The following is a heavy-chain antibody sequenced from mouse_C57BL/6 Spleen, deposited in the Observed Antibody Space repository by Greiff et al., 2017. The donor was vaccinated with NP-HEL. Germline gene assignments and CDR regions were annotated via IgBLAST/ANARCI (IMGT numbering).Heavy chain of an antibody. CDR2: IDPETGGT. CDR1: GYTFTDYE. D-gene: IGHD2-4*01. CDR3: TRNDCDGAYYFDY. Sequence: QVQLKQSGAELVRPGASVTLSCKASGYTFTDYEMHWVKQTPVHGLEWIGAIDPETGGTAYNQKFKGKAILTADKSSSTAYMELRSLTSEDSAVYYCTRNDCDGAYYFDYWGQGTTLTVSS. J-gene: IGHJ2*01. V-gene: IGHV1-15*01.